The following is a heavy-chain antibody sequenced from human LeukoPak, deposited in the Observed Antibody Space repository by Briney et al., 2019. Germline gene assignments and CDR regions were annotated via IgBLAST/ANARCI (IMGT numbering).Heavy chain of an antibody. V-gene: IGHV3-48*04. CDR1: GFTFSSYS. CDR2: ISGSSSTI. Sequence: GGSLRLSCAASGFTFSSYSMNWVRQAPGEGLEWVSYISGSSSTIYYADSVKGRFTISRDNAKNSLYLQMNSLRAEDTAVYYCARGQMVLDYWGQGTLVTVSS. CDR3: ARGQMVLDY. J-gene: IGHJ4*02. D-gene: IGHD5-24*01.